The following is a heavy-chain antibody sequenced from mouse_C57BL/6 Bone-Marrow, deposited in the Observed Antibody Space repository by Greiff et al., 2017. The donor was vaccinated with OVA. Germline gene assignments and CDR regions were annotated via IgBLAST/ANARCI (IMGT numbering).Heavy chain of an antibody. CDR3: ARFNWDDYAMDY. D-gene: IGHD4-1*02. CDR1: GYTFTSYW. J-gene: IGHJ4*01. V-gene: IGHV1-69*01. Sequence: QVQLQQPGAELVMPGASVKLSCKASGYTFTSYWMHWVKQRPGQGLEWIGEIDPSDSYTNYNQKFKGKSTLTVDKSSSTAYMQLNSLTSEDSAVYYCARFNWDDYAMDYWGQGTSVTVSS. CDR2: IDPSDSYT.